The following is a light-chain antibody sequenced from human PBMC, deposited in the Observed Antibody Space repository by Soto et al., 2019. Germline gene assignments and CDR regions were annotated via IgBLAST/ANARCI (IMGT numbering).Light chain of an antibody. V-gene: IGLV2-14*01. CDR2: EVS. Sequence: QSVLTQPASVSGSPGQAITISCTGTSSDVVKYNYVSWYQQHPAKAPKLMIFEVSNRPSGVSNRFSGSKSGNTASLTISGLQAEDEAEYYCSSYTGSSINTVVFGGGTKLTVL. CDR1: SSDVVKYNY. CDR3: SSYTGSSINTVV. J-gene: IGLJ2*01.